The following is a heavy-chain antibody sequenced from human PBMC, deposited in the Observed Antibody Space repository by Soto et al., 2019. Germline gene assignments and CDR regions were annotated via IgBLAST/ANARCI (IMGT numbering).Heavy chain of an antibody. CDR1: GFSFSTYW. CDR2: IKHDGSEK. V-gene: IGHV3-7*01. D-gene: IGHD5-12*01. J-gene: IGHJ5*02. Sequence: EVQLVESGGGLVQPGGSLRLSCAASGFSFSTYWMSWVRQAPGKGLEWVANIKHDGSEKYYVDSVKGRFTISRDNAKNSLYLQINSLRDEDTAVYYCASESLSIRRYNWFDPWGQGTLVTVSS. CDR3: ASESLSIRRYNWFDP.